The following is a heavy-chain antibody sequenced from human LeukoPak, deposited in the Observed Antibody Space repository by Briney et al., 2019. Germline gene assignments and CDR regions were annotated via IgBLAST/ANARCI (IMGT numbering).Heavy chain of an antibody. J-gene: IGHJ4*02. CDR3: ARVSSGWYVASYFDY. V-gene: IGHV1-2*06. D-gene: IGHD6-19*01. Sequence: ALVKVSCKASGYTFTGYYMHWVRQAPGQGLEWMGRINPNSGGTNYAQKFQGRVTMTRDTSISTAYMELSRLRSDDTAVYYCARVSSGWYVASYFDYWGQGTLVTVSS. CDR2: INPNSGGT. CDR1: GYTFTGYY.